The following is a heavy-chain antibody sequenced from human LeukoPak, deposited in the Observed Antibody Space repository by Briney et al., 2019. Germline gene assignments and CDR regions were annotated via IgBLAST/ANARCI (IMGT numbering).Heavy chain of an antibody. J-gene: IGHJ6*03. D-gene: IGHD6-19*01. CDR3: TRGYSSNYYYCYMDV. V-gene: IGHV3-73*01. CDR1: GFTFSGSA. CDR2: IRSKANSYAT. Sequence: GGSLRLSCAASGFTFSGSAMHGVRQASGKGLGWVGRIRSKANSYATAYAASVKGTFTISRDDSKNTAYLKMNSLKTEDTAVYHCTRGYSSNYYYCYMDVWGKGTTVTVSS.